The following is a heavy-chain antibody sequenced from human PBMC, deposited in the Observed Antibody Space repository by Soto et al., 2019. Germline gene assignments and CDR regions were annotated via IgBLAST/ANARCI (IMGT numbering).Heavy chain of an antibody. CDR3: ARDGPYYYASRMDV. V-gene: IGHV3-53*04. Sequence: EVQLVESGGGLVQPGGSLRLSCVASGIPVSSNYMTWVRQAPGKGLEWVSVLHSGGDTYYANSVKGRFTISRHDSTNTVFLQMNSLTAEDTAGYYCARDGPYYYASRMDVWGKGTTVTVSS. D-gene: IGHD3-10*01. CDR1: GIPVSSNY. CDR2: LHSGGDT. J-gene: IGHJ6*04.